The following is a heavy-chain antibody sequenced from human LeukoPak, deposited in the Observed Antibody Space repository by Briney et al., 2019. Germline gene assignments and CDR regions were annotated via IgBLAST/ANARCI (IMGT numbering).Heavy chain of an antibody. CDR1: GHTFTSYY. D-gene: IGHD4-23*01. CDR2: ISAYNGNT. V-gene: IGHV1-18*04. CDR3: ARDRYGGNEFDY. J-gene: IGHJ4*02. Sequence: ASVKVSCKASGHTFTSYYIHWVRQAPGQELEWMGWISAYNGNTNYAQKFQGRVTMTTDTSTSTAYMELRSLRSDDTAVYYCARDRYGGNEFDYWGQGTLVTVSS.